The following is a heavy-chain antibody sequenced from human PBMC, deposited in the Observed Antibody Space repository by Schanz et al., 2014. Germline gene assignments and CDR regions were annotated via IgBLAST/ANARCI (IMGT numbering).Heavy chain of an antibody. CDR1: GLIFSSYA. V-gene: IGHV3-23*01. CDR2: IGVDVTTT. CDR3: AKAADWTVTRFEP. Sequence: EVQLLESGGGLVQPGGSLRLSCAASGLIFSSYAMSWVRQAPGKGLEWVSVIGVDVTTTYYADSVKGRFTISRDNSKNTLYLQMSSLRADDTAVYYCAKAADWTVTRFEPWGRGTLVTVSS. D-gene: IGHD4-4*01. J-gene: IGHJ5*02.